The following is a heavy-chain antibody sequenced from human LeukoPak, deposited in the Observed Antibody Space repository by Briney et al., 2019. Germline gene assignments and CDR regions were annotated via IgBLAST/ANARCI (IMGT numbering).Heavy chain of an antibody. V-gene: IGHV3-74*01. Sequence: GGSLRLSCAASGFTFNSYWMHWVRQAPGRGLVWVSRISSDESSTSYADSVKGRFTISRDNTKNTLYLQMNSLRVEDTAVYYCARAHAVAGTNWFDPWGQGTLATVSS. CDR3: ARAHAVAGTNWFDP. CDR1: GFTFNSYW. J-gene: IGHJ5*02. CDR2: ISSDESST. D-gene: IGHD6-19*01.